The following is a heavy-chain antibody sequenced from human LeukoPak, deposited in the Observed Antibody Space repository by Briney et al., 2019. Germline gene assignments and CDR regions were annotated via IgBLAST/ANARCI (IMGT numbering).Heavy chain of an antibody. V-gene: IGHV1-18*01. D-gene: IGHD2-2*02. J-gene: IGHJ4*02. Sequence: ASVKVSCKASGYTFANFGITWVRQAPGQGLEWMGWISVYNGNTNYAQNLQGRVPLTTDTSTSTAYMELRSLRSDDTALYYCARTCSSSSCYMVHWGQGTLVTVSS. CDR1: GYTFANFG. CDR2: ISVYNGNT. CDR3: ARTCSSSSCYMVH.